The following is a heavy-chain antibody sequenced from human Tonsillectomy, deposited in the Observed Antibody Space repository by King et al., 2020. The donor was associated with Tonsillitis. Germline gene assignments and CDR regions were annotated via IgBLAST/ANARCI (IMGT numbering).Heavy chain of an antibody. J-gene: IGHJ4*02. CDR2: IYYSGST. D-gene: IGHD4-11*01. CDR3: ARYTVTTTHFDY. CDR1: GGSISSYY. V-gene: IGHV4-59*08. Sequence: QLQESGPGLVKPSETLSLTCTVSGGSISSYYWSWIRQPPGKGLEWIGYIYYSGSTNYNPSLKSRVTISVDTSKNQFSLKLSSVTAADTAVYYFARYTVTTTHFDYWGQGTLVTVSS.